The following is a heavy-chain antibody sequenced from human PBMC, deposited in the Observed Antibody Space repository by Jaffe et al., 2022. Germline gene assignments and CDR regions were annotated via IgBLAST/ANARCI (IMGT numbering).Heavy chain of an antibody. CDR2: IYYSGST. CDR3: ARAYDFWSGYYNDAFDI. V-gene: IGHV4-59*01. D-gene: IGHD3-3*01. CDR1: GGSISSYY. J-gene: IGHJ3*02. Sequence: QVQLQESGPGLVKPSETLSLTCTVSGGSISSYYWSWIRQPPGKGLEWIGYIYYSGSTNYNPSLKSRVTISVDTSKNQFSLKLSSVTAADTAVYYCARAYDFWSGYYNDAFDIWGQGTMVTVSS.